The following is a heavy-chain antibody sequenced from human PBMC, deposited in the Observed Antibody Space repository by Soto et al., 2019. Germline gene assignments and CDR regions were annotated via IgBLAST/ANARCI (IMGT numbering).Heavy chain of an antibody. CDR2: ISYDGSNK. D-gene: IGHD6-13*01. V-gene: IGHV3-30*18. CDR3: AKLAAAGKDYDY. Sequence: GGSLRLSCAASGFTFSSYGMHWVRQAPGKGLEWVAVISYDGSNKYYADSVKGRFTISRDNSKNTLYLQMNSLRAEDTAVYYCAKLAAAGKDYDYWGQGTLVTVSS. J-gene: IGHJ4*02. CDR1: GFTFSSYG.